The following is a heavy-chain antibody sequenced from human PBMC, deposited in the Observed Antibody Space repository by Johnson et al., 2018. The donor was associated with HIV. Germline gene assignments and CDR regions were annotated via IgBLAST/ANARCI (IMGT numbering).Heavy chain of an antibody. CDR3: TRHASVGYPRAFEI. J-gene: IGHJ3*02. V-gene: IGHV3-73*01. Sequence: EVQLVESGGGLVQPGGSLKLSCAASGFTLSGSAMHWVRQASGKGLEWVGRIRSKAKSYDTAYAASVKGRFTISRDDSKNTPYLQMNSLKTEDTAGYYCTRHASVGYPRAFEIWSQGTMVTVSS. CDR1: GFTLSGSA. D-gene: IGHD5-18*01. CDR2: IRSKAKSYDT.